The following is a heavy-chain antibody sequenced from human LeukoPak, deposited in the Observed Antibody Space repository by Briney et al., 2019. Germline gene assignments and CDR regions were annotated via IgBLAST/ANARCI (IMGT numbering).Heavy chain of an antibody. D-gene: IGHD1-26*01. J-gene: IGHJ5*02. CDR3: AKSQWEDGGWFDP. CDR2: ISGDGGST. Sequence: QPGGSLRLSCAASGFTFDDYAMHWVRQGPGKGLEWVSLISGDGGSTFYADSVKGRFTISRDNSKNSLYLQMNSLRTEDTALYYCAKSQWEDGGWFDPWGQGTLVTVSS. CDR1: GFTFDDYA. V-gene: IGHV3-43*02.